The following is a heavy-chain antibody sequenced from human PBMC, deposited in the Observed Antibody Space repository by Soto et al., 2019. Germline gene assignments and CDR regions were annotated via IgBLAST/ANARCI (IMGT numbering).Heavy chain of an antibody. CDR2: MYYSGST. V-gene: IGHV4-39*01. Sequence: SETLSLTCTVSGGSISSSSYFWGWIRQPPGKGLEWIGSMYYSGSTYYNPSLRSRVTISVDTSKNQFSLKLSSVTATDTAVFYCARQSRYYYYMDVWGKGTTVTVSS. J-gene: IGHJ6*03. D-gene: IGHD6-25*01. CDR3: ARQSRYYYYMDV. CDR1: GGSISSSSYF.